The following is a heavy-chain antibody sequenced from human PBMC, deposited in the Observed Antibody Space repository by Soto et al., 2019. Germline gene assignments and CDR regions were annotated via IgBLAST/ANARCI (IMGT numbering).Heavy chain of an antibody. CDR3: AREISYYYYGMDV. CDR1: GGTFSSYT. Sequence: SVKVSCKASGGTFSSYTISWVRQAPGQGLEWMGRIIPILGIANYAQKFQGRVTITADKSTSTAYMELSSLRSEDTALYYCAREISYYYYGMDVWGQGTTVTVSS. CDR2: IIPILGIA. J-gene: IGHJ6*02. V-gene: IGHV1-69*04.